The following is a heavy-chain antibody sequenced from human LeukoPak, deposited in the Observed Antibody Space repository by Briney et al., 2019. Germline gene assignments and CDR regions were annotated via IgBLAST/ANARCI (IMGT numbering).Heavy chain of an antibody. J-gene: IGHJ6*02. CDR2: IIPILGIA. CDR1: GGTFSSYA. V-gene: IGHV1-69*04. Sequence: SVKVSCKASGGTFSSYAISWVRQAPGQGLEWVGRIIPILGIANYAQKFQGRVTITADKSTSTAYMELSSLRSEDTAVYYCARSGLNYYYGMDVWGQGTTVTVSS. D-gene: IGHD6-25*01. CDR3: ARSGLNYYYGMDV.